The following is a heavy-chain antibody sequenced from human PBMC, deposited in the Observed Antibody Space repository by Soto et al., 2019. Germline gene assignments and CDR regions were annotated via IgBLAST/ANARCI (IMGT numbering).Heavy chain of an antibody. V-gene: IGHV1-18*01. CDR2: ISAYNGNT. Sequence: ASVKVSCKASGYTFTSYGISWVRQAPGQRLEWIGWISAYNGNTNYAQKLQGRVTMTTDTSTSTAYMELRSLRSDDTAVYYCARDPGIAAAGVNQTTAPEYFQHWG. CDR3: ARDPGIAAAGVNQTTAPEYFQH. CDR1: GYTFTSYG. J-gene: IGHJ1*01. D-gene: IGHD6-13*01.